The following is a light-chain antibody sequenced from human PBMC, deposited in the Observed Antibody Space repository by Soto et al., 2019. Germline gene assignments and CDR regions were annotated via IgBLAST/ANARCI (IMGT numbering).Light chain of an antibody. CDR1: SSDVGGYNY. CDR2: DVT. V-gene: IGLV2-14*01. Sequence: QSALTQPASVSGSPGQSISISCTRTSSDVGGYNYVSWYQQYPGKAPKLMIYDVTNRPSGVSNRFSGSKSGNTASLTISGLQAEDEADYYCSSYISSGLYVFGAGTKVTVL. J-gene: IGLJ1*01. CDR3: SSYISSGLYV.